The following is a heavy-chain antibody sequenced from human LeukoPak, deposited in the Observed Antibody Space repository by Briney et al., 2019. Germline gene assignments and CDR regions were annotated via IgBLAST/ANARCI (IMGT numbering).Heavy chain of an antibody. CDR2: IYYSGST. V-gene: IGHV4-30-4*08. D-gene: IGHD6-19*01. CDR3: ARRGSAGWYADY. Sequence: KTSETLSLTCTVSGGSISSGDYYWSWIRQPPGKGLEWIGYIYYSGSTYYNPSLKSRVTISVDTSKNQFSLKLNSVTASDTAVYFCARRGSAGWYADYWRQGTLVTVSS. J-gene: IGHJ4*02. CDR1: GGSISSGDYY.